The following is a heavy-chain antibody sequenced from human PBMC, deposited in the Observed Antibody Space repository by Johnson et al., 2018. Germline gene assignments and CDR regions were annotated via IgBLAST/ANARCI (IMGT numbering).Heavy chain of an antibody. V-gene: IGHV1-8*01. CDR3: ARVGDTAMVYYYYYYYMDV. D-gene: IGHD5-18*01. CDR1: GYTFTSYD. J-gene: IGHJ6*03. Sequence: QVQLVQSGAEVKKPGASVKVSCKASGYTFTSYDINWVRQATGQGLEWMGWMNPNSGNTGYAKKFQGRVTMTRNTSISTAYMERSSLRSEDTAVYYCARVGDTAMVYYYYYYYMDVWGKGTTVTVSS. CDR2: MNPNSGNT.